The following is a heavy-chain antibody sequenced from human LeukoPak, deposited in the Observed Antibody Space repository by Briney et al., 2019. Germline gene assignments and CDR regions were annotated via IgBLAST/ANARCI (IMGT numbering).Heavy chain of an antibody. D-gene: IGHD3-16*01. CDR1: GFTSSNYA. CDR2: ISGSGSNT. V-gene: IGHV3-23*01. Sequence: GGSLRLSCAASGFTSSNYAMSWVRQAPGKGLEWVSAISGSGSNTYYADSVKGRFTISRDNSKNTLYLQMNSLRAEDTAMYYCARAFTPITPRFANWAQGTLVPVSS. J-gene: IGHJ4*02. CDR3: ARAFTPITPRFAN.